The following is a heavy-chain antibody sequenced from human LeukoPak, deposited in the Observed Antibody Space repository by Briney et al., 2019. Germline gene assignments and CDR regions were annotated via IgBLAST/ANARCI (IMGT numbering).Heavy chain of an antibody. D-gene: IGHD6-19*01. J-gene: IGHJ4*02. CDR3: AASSGWDWGGY. V-gene: IGHV4-34*01. Sequence: SETLSLTCAVYGGSFSDYYWSWVRQPPGKGLEWIGEMNDSPSASYNPSLKSRVTISRDTSTNQFSLKLTSVTAADTAVYYCAASSGWDWGGYWGQGTLVTVSS. CDR2: MNDSPSA. CDR1: GGSFSDYY.